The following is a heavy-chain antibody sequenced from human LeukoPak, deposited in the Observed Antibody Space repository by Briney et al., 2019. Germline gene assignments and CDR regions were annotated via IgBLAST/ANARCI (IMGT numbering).Heavy chain of an antibody. CDR3: ASTVRYCSGGSCYSTNFDY. CDR2: IIPIFGTA. J-gene: IGHJ4*02. D-gene: IGHD2-15*01. V-gene: IGHV1-69*13. CDR1: GGTFSSYA. Sequence: SVKVSCKASGGTFSSYAISWARQAPGQGLEWMGGIIPIFGTANYAQKFQGRVTITADESTSTAYMELSSLRSEDTAVYYCASTVRYCSGGSCYSTNFDYWGQGTLVTVSS.